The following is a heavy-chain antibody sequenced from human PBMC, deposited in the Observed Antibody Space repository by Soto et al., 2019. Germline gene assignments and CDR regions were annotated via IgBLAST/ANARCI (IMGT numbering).Heavy chain of an antibody. V-gene: IGHV3-23*01. Sequence: EVQLSESGGGLVQPGGSLRLSCAASGLTFSRADLSWVRQAPGKGLEWVSAISGSCGDIHYADSVKGRFTVSRDNPKNTLFLQMSSLRVEDTAIYYCATHSWDHWGQGTLVTVSS. CDR2: ISGSCGDI. CDR3: ATHSWDH. J-gene: IGHJ4*02. CDR1: GLTFSRAD.